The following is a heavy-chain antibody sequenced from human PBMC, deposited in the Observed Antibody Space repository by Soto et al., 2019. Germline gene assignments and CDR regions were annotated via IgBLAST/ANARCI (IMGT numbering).Heavy chain of an antibody. CDR1: GFTFDDYA. CDR3: ASGRGYDILTGYYPYFDY. Sequence: DVQLVESGGGLAQPGRSLRLSCAASGFTFDDYAMHWVRQAPGKGLEWVSGISWNSGSIGYADSVKGRFTISRDNAKKPLSLQMNSLSAEDTALYYCASGRGYDILTGYYPYFDYWGQGTLVTVSS. J-gene: IGHJ4*02. V-gene: IGHV3-9*01. D-gene: IGHD3-9*01. CDR2: ISWNSGSI.